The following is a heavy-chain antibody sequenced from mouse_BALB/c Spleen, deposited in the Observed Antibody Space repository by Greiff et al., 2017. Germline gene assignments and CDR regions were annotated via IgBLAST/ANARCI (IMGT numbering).Heavy chain of an antibody. Sequence: EVMLVESGGGLVKPGGSLKLSCAASGFTFSSYAMSWVRQTPEKRLEWVATISSGGSYTYYPDSVKGRFTISRDNAKNTLYLQMSSLRSEDTAMYYCARRIYDYDVGAMDYWGQGTSVTVSS. CDR2: ISSGGSYT. CDR1: GFTFSSYA. D-gene: IGHD2-4*01. CDR3: ARRIYDYDVGAMDY. J-gene: IGHJ4*01. V-gene: IGHV5-9-1*01.